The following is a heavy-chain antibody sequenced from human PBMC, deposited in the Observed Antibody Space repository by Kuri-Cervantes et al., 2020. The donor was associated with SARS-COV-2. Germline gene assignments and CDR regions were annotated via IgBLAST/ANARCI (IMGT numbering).Heavy chain of an antibody. Sequence: GSLRPSCAVYGGSFSGYYWSWIRQPPGKGLEWIGEINHSGSTNYNPSLKSRVTISVDTSKNQFSLKLSSVTAADTAVYYCAGVDGLGYYYYYMDVWGKGTTVTVSS. CDR2: INHSGST. CDR3: AGVDGLGYYYYYMDV. V-gene: IGHV4-34*01. J-gene: IGHJ6*03. CDR1: GGSFSGYY. D-gene: IGHD3/OR15-3a*01.